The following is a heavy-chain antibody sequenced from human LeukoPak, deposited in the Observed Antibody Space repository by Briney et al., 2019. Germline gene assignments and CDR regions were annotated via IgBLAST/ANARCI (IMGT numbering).Heavy chain of an antibody. CDR3: ASLISGDYTLYYFDY. Sequence: PSETLSLTCAVYGGSFSGYYWSWIRQPPGKGLEWIGEINHSGSTNYNPSLKSRVTVSVDTSKNQFSLKLSSVTAADMAVYYCASLISGDYTLYYFDYWGQGTLVTVSS. CDR2: INHSGST. J-gene: IGHJ4*02. V-gene: IGHV4-34*01. D-gene: IGHD4-17*01. CDR1: GGSFSGYY.